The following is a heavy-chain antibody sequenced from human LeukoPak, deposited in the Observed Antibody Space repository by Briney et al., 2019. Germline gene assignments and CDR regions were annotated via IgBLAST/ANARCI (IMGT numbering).Heavy chain of an antibody. CDR2: INPNSGGT. V-gene: IGHV1-2*02. CDR1: GYTFTSYD. J-gene: IGHJ4*02. Sequence: ASVKVSCKASGYTFTSYDINWVRQATGQGLEWMVWINPNSGGTNYAQKFQGRVTMTMDTSISTAYMELSRLRSDDTAVYYCASPLIRYSGSYLWAYWGQGTLVTVSS. CDR3: ASPLIRYSGSYLWAY. D-gene: IGHD1-26*01.